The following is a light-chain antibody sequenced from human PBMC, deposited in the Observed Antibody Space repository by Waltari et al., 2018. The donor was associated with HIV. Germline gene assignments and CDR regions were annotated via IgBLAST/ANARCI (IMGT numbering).Light chain of an antibody. J-gene: IGKJ2*01. Sequence: DIQMTQSHSTLSASVSDRVTITCRASQSISTWLAWYQQKPGKAPKLLIYKASSLQSGVPSRFSGSGSGTEFTLTISSLQPDDFATYYCQQYNSYPYTFGQGTKLEIK. V-gene: IGKV1-5*03. CDR2: KAS. CDR1: QSISTW. CDR3: QQYNSYPYT.